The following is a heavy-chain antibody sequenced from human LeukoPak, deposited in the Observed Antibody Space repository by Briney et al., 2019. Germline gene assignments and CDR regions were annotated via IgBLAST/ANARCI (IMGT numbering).Heavy chain of an antibody. J-gene: IGHJ1*01. V-gene: IGHV1-69*13. CDR3: ARDVAAREEGQQH. CDR2: IIPIFGTA. Sequence: ASVKVSCKASGGTFSSYAISWVRQAPGQGLEWMGGIIPIFGTANYAQKFQGRVTITADESTSTAYMELSSLRSEDTAVYYCARDVAAREEGQQHWGQGTLVTVSS. D-gene: IGHD6-6*01. CDR1: GGTFSSYA.